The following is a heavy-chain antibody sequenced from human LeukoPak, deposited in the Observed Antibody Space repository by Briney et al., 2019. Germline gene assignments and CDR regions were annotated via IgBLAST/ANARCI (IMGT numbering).Heavy chain of an antibody. V-gene: IGHV3-48*01. CDR3: ARDIVIARRNQYIRGFDY. CDR1: GFTFSSYS. J-gene: IGHJ4*02. CDR2: ISSSSSTI. Sequence: GGSLRLSCAASGFTFSSYSMNWVRQAPGKGLEWVSYISSSSSTIYYADSVKGRFTISRDNAKNSLYLQMNSLRAEDTAVYYCARDIVIARRNQYIRGFDYWGQGTLVTVSS. D-gene: IGHD3-16*02.